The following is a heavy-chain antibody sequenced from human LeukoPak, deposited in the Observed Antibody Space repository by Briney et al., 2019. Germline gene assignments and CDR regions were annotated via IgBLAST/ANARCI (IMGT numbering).Heavy chain of an antibody. D-gene: IGHD3-22*01. CDR3: ARDWGEYDSTPLGWFDP. CDR2: INPNSGGT. V-gene: IGHV1-2*02. CDR1: GYTSTDYY. Sequence: ASVKVSCKASGYTSTDYYIHWVRQAPGQGLEWMGWINPNSGGTNYAQKFQGRGTMTRDTSTSTVYMELSSLRSEDTAVYYCARDWGEYDSTPLGWFDPWGQGTLVTVSS. J-gene: IGHJ5*02.